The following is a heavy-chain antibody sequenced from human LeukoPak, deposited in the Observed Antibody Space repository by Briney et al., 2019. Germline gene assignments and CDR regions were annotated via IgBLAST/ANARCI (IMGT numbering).Heavy chain of an antibody. V-gene: IGHV3-11*05. CDR3: VRAVSVSSYYFDC. CDR2: ISSGSSYT. Sequence: RPGGSLRLSCAASGFTFSDYYMSWIRQAPGKGLEWISYISSGSSYTNYVDSVKGRFTISRDNAKNSLYLQMNSLRAEDTAVYYCVRAVSVSSYYFDCWGQGTLVTVSS. CDR1: GFTFSDYY. D-gene: IGHD5/OR15-5a*01. J-gene: IGHJ4*02.